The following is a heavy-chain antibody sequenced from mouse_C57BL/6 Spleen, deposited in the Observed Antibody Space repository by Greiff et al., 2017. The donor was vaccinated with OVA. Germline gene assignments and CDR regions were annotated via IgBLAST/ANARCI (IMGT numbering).Heavy chain of an antibody. Sequence: EVMLVESEGGLVQPGSSMKLSCTASGFTFSDYYMAWVRQVPEKGLEWVANINYDGSSTYYLDSLKSRFIISRDNAKNILYLQMSSLKSEDTATYYCARESGSRYWYFDVWGTGTTVTVSS. CDR1: GFTFSDYY. V-gene: IGHV5-16*01. D-gene: IGHD1-1*01. J-gene: IGHJ1*03. CDR3: ARESGSRYWYFDV. CDR2: INYDGSST.